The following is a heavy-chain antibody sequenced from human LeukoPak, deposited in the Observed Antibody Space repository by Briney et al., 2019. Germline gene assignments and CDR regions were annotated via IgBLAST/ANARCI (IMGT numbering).Heavy chain of an antibody. D-gene: IGHD3-22*01. V-gene: IGHV3-30-3*01. CDR1: GFTFSSYA. Sequence: GGSLRLSCAASGFTFSSYAMHWVRQAPGKGLEWVAVISYDGSNKYYADSVKGRFTISRDNSKNTLYLQMDSLRAEDTAVYYCARDQHSSGYYYLDSWGQGTLVTVSS. J-gene: IGHJ4*02. CDR3: ARDQHSSGYYYLDS. CDR2: ISYDGSNK.